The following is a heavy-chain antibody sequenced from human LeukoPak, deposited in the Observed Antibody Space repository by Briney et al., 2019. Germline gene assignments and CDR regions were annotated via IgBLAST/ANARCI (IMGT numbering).Heavy chain of an antibody. Sequence: GGSLRLSCAASGFTVSSNYMSWVRQAPGKGLEWVSVTYSGGSTYYADSVKGRFTISRHNSKNTLYLQMNSLRAEDTAVYYCARAPHYYDSSGYYQYNWFDPWGQGTLVTVSS. CDR3: ARAPHYYDSSGYYQYNWFDP. CDR2: TYSGGST. CDR1: GFTVSSNY. J-gene: IGHJ5*02. D-gene: IGHD3-22*01. V-gene: IGHV3-53*04.